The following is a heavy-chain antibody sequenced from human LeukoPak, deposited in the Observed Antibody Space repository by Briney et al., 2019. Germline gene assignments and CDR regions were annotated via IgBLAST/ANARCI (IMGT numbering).Heavy chain of an antibody. CDR2: IKDKREGGTT. CDR3: TTGGIISYGLPDY. J-gene: IGHJ4*02. Sequence: GGSLRLSCVASGFTFDDAWMSWVRQAPGKGLEWVGRIKDKREGGTTDYAAPVKGRFTISRDDSKNTLFLQMNSLKVEDTAVYSCTTGGIISYGLPDYWGQGTLVTASS. V-gene: IGHV3-15*01. D-gene: IGHD3-10*01. CDR1: GFTFDDAW.